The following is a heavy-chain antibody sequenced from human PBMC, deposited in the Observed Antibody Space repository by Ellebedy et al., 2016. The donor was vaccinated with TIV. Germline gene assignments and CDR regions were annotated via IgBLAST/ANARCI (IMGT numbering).Heavy chain of an antibody. CDR3: TRARVYSNGWYYPDF. V-gene: IGHV3-48*02. Sequence: GESLKISCAASGFTFGGHSMTWVRQAPGKGLACISAVSSSSSAIFYADSVKGRFSISRDNARNALYLQMNTLRDEDTAVYYCTRARVYSNGWYYPDFWGQGTLVAVSS. D-gene: IGHD6-19*01. CDR1: GFTFGGHS. CDR2: VSSSSSAI. J-gene: IGHJ4*02.